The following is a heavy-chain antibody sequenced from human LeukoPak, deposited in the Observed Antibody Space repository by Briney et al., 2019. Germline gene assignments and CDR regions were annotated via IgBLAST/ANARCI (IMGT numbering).Heavy chain of an antibody. D-gene: IGHD6-19*01. V-gene: IGHV3-21*01. CDR1: GFTFSSYS. Sequence: PGGSLRLSCAASGFTFSSYSMNWVRQAPGKGLEWVSSISSSSSYIYYADSVKGRFTISRDNAKNTLYLQMNSLRAEDTAVYYCARAYSSGWYQTYYFDYWGQGTLVTVSS. CDR2: ISSSSSYI. J-gene: IGHJ4*02. CDR3: ARAYSSGWYQTYYFDY.